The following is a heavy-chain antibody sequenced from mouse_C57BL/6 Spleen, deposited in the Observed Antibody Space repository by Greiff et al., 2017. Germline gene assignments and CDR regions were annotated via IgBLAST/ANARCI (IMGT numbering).Heavy chain of an antibody. D-gene: IGHD3-2*02. J-gene: IGHJ3*01. CDR1: GYTFTGYW. V-gene: IGHV1-9*01. CDR2: ILPGRGST. Sequence: VQLQQSGAELMKPGASVKLSCKATGYTFTGYWIEWVKQRPGHGLEWIGEILPGRGSTNYNEKFKGKATFTADTSSNPAYMQLSSLTTEDSAIYYWAKDGSGLAWFAYWGQGTLVTVSA. CDR3: AKDGSGLAWFAY.